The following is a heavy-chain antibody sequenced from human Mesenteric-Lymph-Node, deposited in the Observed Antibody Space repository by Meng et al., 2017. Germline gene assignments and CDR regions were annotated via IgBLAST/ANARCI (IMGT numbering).Heavy chain of an antibody. CDR1: GYTFTSYY. CDR2: INPSGGST. Sequence: ASVKASCKASGYTFTSYYMHWVRQAPGQGLEWMGIINPSGGSTSYAQKSQGRVTITTDESTSTAYMELSSLRSEDTAVYYCARDTSSGGSCLDYWGQGTLVTVSS. CDR3: ARDTSSGGSCLDY. D-gene: IGHD2-15*01. J-gene: IGHJ4*02. V-gene: IGHV1-46*01.